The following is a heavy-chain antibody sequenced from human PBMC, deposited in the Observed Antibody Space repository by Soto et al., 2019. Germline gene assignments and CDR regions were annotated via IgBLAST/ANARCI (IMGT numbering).Heavy chain of an antibody. CDR2: IIPIFGTA. V-gene: IGHV1-69*06. D-gene: IGHD3-3*01. J-gene: IGHJ6*02. Sequence: ASVKVSCKASGGTFSSYAISWVRQAPGQGLEWMGGIIPIFGTANYAQKFQGRVTITADKSTSTAYMELSSLRSEDTAVYYCASRFAQLYDFWSGYWPMDVWGQGTTVTVSS. CDR1: GGTFSSYA. CDR3: ASRFAQLYDFWSGYWPMDV.